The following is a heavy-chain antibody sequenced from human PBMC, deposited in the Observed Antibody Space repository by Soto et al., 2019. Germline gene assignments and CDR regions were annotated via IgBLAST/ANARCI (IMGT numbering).Heavy chain of an antibody. D-gene: IGHD1-26*01. CDR1: GYTFTSYA. CDR3: ARDGEGAALFDY. Sequence: ASVKVSCKASGYTFTSYAMHWVRQAPGQRLEWMGWINAGNGNTKYSQKFQGRVTITRDTSASTAYMELSSLRSEDTAVYYCARDGEGAALFDYWGQGTLLTVSS. J-gene: IGHJ4*02. CDR2: INAGNGNT. V-gene: IGHV1-3*01.